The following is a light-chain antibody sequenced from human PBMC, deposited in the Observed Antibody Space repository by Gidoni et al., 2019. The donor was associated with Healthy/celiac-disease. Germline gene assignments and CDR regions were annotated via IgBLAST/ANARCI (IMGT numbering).Light chain of an antibody. CDR3: QQRSNWPLT. CDR1: QSVSSY. Sequence: VMTQSPATLSLSPGERATLSCRASQSVSSYLAWYQQKPGQAPRLLIYDASNRATGVPDRFSGSGSGTDFTLTISSLEPEDFAVYYCQQRSNWPLTFGGGTKVEIK. CDR2: DAS. J-gene: IGKJ4*01. V-gene: IGKV3-11*01.